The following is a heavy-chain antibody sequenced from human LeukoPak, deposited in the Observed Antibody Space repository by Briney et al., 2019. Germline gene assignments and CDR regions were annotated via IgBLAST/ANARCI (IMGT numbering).Heavy chain of an antibody. CDR2: INPNSGGT. Sequence: ASVKVSCKASGYTFSGYYMHWVRQAPGQGLEWMGWINPNSGGTDYAQKFRGRVTMTRDTSISTAYMELNRLRSDDTAVYYCAKVAVGDFPDHWGQGTLVTVSS. CDR3: AKVAVGDFPDH. CDR1: GYTFSGYY. J-gene: IGHJ4*02. V-gene: IGHV1-2*02. D-gene: IGHD6-19*01.